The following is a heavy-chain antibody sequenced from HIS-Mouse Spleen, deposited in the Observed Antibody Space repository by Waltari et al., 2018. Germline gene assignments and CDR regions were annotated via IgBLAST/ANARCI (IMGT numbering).Heavy chain of an antibody. Sequence: EVQLVESGGGLVKPGGSLRLSCAASGFTFSSYSMNWVRQAPGKGLGWVSSISSSSRYIYYAESGKGRLTISRDNAKNSLYLQMNSLGAEDTAVYYCARGLGINLLGSFDLWGRGTLVTVSP. CDR2: ISSSSRYI. V-gene: IGHV3-21*01. J-gene: IGHJ2*01. CDR1: GFTFSSYS. CDR3: ARGLGINLLGSFDL. D-gene: IGHD2-8*02.